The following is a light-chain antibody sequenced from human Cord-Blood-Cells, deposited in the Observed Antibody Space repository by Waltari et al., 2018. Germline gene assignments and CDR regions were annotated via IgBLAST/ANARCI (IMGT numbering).Light chain of an antibody. CDR1: SSDVGGYNY. Sequence: QSALTQPRSVSGSPGQSVTISCTGTSSDVGGYNYVFWYQQHPGKAPKLMIYDVSKRPSGVPYRCSGSKSGNTASLTISGLQAEDEADYYCCSYAGSYTSYVCGTGTKVTVL. V-gene: IGLV2-11*01. CDR2: DVS. J-gene: IGLJ1*01. CDR3: CSYAGSYTSYV.